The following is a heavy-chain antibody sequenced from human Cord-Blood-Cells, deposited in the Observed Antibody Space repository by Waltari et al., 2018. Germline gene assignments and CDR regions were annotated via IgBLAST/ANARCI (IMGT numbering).Heavy chain of an antibody. Sequence: QVQLVQSGAEVKKPGAPVKVSCKASGYPLTGYYMHWVRQAPGQGLEWMGWINPNSGGTNYAQKFQGRVTMTRDTSISTAYMGLSRLRSDDTAVYYCARPIAYCGGDCYYYFDYWGQGTLVTVSS. CDR1: GYPLTGYY. CDR2: INPNSGGT. CDR3: ARPIAYCGGDCYYYFDY. D-gene: IGHD2-21*01. V-gene: IGHV1-2*02. J-gene: IGHJ4*02.